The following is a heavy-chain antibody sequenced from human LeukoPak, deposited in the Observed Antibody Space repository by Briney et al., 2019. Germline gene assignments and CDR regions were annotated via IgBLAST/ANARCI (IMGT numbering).Heavy chain of an antibody. V-gene: IGHV1-3*01. J-gene: IGHJ4*02. CDR3: ARGRWSATTASYYLDF. Sequence: ASVKVSCTASEYTFTDYAINWVRQAPGQRLEWMGWINAGNGNTRYSQRFQGRVTITRDTSASTAYVELSSLTSEDTAVYYCARGRWSATTASYYLDFWGQGTLVTVSS. D-gene: IGHD5-24*01. CDR2: INAGNGNT. CDR1: EYTFTDYA.